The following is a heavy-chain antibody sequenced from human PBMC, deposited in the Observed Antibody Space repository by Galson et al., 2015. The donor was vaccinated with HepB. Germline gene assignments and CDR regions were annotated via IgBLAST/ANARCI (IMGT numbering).Heavy chain of an antibody. CDR2: VYYSGST. D-gene: IGHD3-10*01. V-gene: IGHV4-39*07. Sequence: ETLSLTCTVSGGSINSTSHFWGWIRQPPGKGLEWIGTVYYSGSTHYNPSLKSRVTISVDTSKNEFSLKLRSVTAADTAVYYCAREGRSYWWGQGTLVTVSS. J-gene: IGHJ4*02. CDR3: AREGRSYW. CDR1: GGSINSTSHF.